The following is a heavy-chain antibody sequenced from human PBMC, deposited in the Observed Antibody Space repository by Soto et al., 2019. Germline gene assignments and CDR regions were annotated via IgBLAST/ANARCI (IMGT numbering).Heavy chain of an antibody. Sequence: EVQLVESGGGLVKPGGSLRLSCAASGFTFSNAWMSWVRQAPGKGLEWIGRIRTNTDGGTTDYAAPVKGRFTISRDDSKRTLYLQMNSLKSEDTAVYYCTTRSGSSPWGQGTLVTVSS. CDR2: IRTNTDGGTT. CDR3: TTRSGSSP. V-gene: IGHV3-15*01. CDR1: GFTFSNAW. D-gene: IGHD6-6*01. J-gene: IGHJ5*02.